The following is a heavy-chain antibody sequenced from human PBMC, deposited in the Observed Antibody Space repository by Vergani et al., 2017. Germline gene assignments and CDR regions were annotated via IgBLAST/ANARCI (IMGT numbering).Heavy chain of an antibody. CDR3: ATILSPLGQLPRGPNGY. D-gene: IGHD2-2*01. J-gene: IGHJ4*02. V-gene: IGHV3-9*01. CDR1: GFNFGGYA. CDR2: INWNSDTI. Sequence: EVQMVESGGGLVQPGRSLRLSCAASGFNFGGYAMHWVRQVPGKGLEWVSGINWNSDTIDYADSVKGRFSISRDNAKNSLFLQMDSLRPEDTAVYYCATILSPLGQLPRGPNGYWGQGTLVTVSS.